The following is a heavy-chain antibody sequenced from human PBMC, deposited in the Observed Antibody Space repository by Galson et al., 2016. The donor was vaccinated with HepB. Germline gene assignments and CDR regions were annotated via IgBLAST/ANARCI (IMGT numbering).Heavy chain of an antibody. CDR1: GGSVTSGNYY. Sequence: SETLSLTCSVSGGSVTSGNYYWTWIRQPPGKGLEWIGYISYSGDTNYNPSLESRVTMSFDTSKNHFSLKVTSVIAADTAVYYCARDTIRDTAPYDNGMDIWGQGTTVTVSS. J-gene: IGHJ6*02. CDR2: ISYSGDT. CDR3: ARDTIRDTAPYDNGMDI. D-gene: IGHD3-9*01. V-gene: IGHV4-61*03.